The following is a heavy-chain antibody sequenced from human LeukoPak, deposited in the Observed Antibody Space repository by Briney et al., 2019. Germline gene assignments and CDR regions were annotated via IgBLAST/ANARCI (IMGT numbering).Heavy chain of an antibody. CDR1: GYTFTSYA. Sequence: ASVKVSCKASGYTFTSYAMHWVRQAPGQRLEWMGWINAGNGNTKYSQKFQGRVTITRDTSASTAYMELSSLRSEDTAVYYCARVFVMGYSSGWYAFDIWGQGTMVTVSS. CDR2: INAGNGNT. CDR3: ARVFVMGYSSGWYAFDI. J-gene: IGHJ3*02. D-gene: IGHD6-19*01. V-gene: IGHV1-3*01.